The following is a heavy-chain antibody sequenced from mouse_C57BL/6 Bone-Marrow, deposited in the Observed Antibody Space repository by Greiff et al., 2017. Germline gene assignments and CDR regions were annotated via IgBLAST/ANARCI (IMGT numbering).Heavy chain of an antibody. J-gene: IGHJ3*01. V-gene: IGHV1-26*01. CDR3: ARNYGSSYWFAY. D-gene: IGHD1-1*01. CDR2: INPNNGGT. CDR1: GYTFTDYY. Sequence: EVQLQQSGPELVKPGASVKISCKASGYTFTDYYMNWVKQSHGKSLVWIGDINPNNGGTSYNQKFKGKATLTVDKSSSTAYMELNSLTSEDSAVYYCARNYGSSYWFAYWGQGTLVTVSA.